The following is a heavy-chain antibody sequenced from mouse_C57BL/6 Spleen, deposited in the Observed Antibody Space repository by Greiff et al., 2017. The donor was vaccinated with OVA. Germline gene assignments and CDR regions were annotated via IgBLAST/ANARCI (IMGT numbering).Heavy chain of an antibody. CDR3: ARVPLPWYYFDY. Sequence: DVHLVESEGGLVQPGSSMKLSCTASGFTFSDYYMAWVRQVPEKGLEWVANINYDGSSTYYLDSLKSRFIISRDNAKNILYLQMSSLKSEDTATYYCARVPLPWYYFDYWGQGTTLTVSS. J-gene: IGHJ2*01. D-gene: IGHD1-1*02. CDR2: INYDGSST. V-gene: IGHV5-16*01. CDR1: GFTFSDYY.